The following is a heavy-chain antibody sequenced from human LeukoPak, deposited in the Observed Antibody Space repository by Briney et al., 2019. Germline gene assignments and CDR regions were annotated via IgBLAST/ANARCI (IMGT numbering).Heavy chain of an antibody. CDR2: LSGSGVST. CDR1: GFTVSNYA. D-gene: IGHD3-10*01. V-gene: IGHV3-23*01. Sequence: PGGSLRLSCAASGFTVSNYAMNWVRQAPGKGLEWVSALSGSGVSTYYADSVKGRFTISRDNSKNTLYLQMNSLRAEDTAVYYCAKDHYYYGSGSYYTYYFDYWGQGTLVTVSS. CDR3: AKDHYYYGSGSYYTYYFDY. J-gene: IGHJ4*02.